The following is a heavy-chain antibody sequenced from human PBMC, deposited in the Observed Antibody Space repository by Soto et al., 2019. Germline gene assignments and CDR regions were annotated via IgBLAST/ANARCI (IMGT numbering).Heavy chain of an antibody. CDR1: GYTFTTYP. CDR3: ARGLTMVRGLILDAFDM. CDR2: INAGNGNT. D-gene: IGHD3-10*01. J-gene: IGHJ3*02. V-gene: IGHV1-3*01. Sequence: QVQLVQSGAEVKKPGASVKVSCKTSGYTFTTYPMHWVRQAPGRRLEWMGWINAGNGNTKYSPKFQGRVTITRDTSASTAYMELSSLRSEDTAVYYCARGLTMVRGLILDAFDMWGQGTMVTVSS.